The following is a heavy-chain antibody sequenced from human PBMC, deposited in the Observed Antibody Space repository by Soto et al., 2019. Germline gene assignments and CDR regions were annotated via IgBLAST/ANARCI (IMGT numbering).Heavy chain of an antibody. J-gene: IGHJ4*02. CDR1: GYTFTSYG. D-gene: IGHD6-19*01. CDR3: ARPNTGWDY. Sequence: ASVKVSCKASGYTFTSYGISWVRQAPGHRLEWVGWINAGDGSTKYSQNFQGRVTITRDTSASTVFMELASLRSEDTAVYYCARPNTGWDYWGQGALVTVSS. V-gene: IGHV1-3*01. CDR2: INAGDGST.